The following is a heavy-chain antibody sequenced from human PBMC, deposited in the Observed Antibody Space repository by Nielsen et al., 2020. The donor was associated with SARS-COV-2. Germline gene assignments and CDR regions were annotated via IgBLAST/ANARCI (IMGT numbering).Heavy chain of an antibody. V-gene: IGHV1-18*04. CDR1: GYTFTNYG. D-gene: IGHD3-10*01. Sequence: ASVKVSCKASGYTFTNYGISWVRQAPGQGLEWMGWISGYNGDTNYAQKFQGRVTMTTDTSTSTAYMELRSLRSDDTAVYYCARPITHNYYYYYMDVWGKGTTVTVSS. CDR3: ARPITHNYYYYYMDV. J-gene: IGHJ6*03. CDR2: ISGYNGDT.